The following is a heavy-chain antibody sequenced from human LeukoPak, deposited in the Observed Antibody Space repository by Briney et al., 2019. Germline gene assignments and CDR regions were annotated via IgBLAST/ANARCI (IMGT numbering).Heavy chain of an antibody. CDR1: GGSISSGGYS. J-gene: IGHJ2*01. V-gene: IGHV4-61*08. CDR2: IYYSGST. Sequence: PSETLSLTCAVSGGSISSGGYSWSWIRQPPGKGLEWIGYIYYSGSTNYNPSLKSRVTISVDTSRSQFSLKLSSVTAADTAVYYCARWYRRDGYYFSYWYFDLWGRGTLVTVSS. D-gene: IGHD3-22*01. CDR3: ARWYRRDGYYFSYWYFDL.